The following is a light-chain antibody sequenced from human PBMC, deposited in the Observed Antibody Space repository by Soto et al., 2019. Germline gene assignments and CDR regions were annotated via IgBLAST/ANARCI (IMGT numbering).Light chain of an antibody. CDR3: QQYVSSPLT. J-gene: IGKJ4*01. Sequence: IVLTQSPGTLSFSPGEMATLSCRSSQSVSSSSLAWYQQKPGQAPRLLIYDTSSRATGIPDRFSGSGSGTDFTLTISRLEPEDFAVYYCQQYVSSPLTFGGGTKVDIK. CDR1: QSVSSSS. CDR2: DTS. V-gene: IGKV3-20*01.